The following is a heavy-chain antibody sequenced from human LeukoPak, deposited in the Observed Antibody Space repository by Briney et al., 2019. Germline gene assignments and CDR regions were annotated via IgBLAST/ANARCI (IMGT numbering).Heavy chain of an antibody. CDR3: ARESDYGDYIGMDV. J-gene: IGHJ6*02. CDR1: GGSISSYY. Sequence: PSETLSLTCTVSGGSISSYYWSWIRQPPGKGLEWIGYIYYSGSTNYNPSLKSRVTISVDTSKNQFSLKLSSVTAADTAVYYCARESDYGDYIGMDVWGQGTTVTVSS. D-gene: IGHD4-17*01. CDR2: IYYSGST. V-gene: IGHV4-59*01.